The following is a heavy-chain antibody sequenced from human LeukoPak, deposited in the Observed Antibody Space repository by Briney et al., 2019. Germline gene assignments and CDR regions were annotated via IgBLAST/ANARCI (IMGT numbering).Heavy chain of an antibody. CDR3: ARRGYVGRNYYYYMDV. CDR1: GGSISGYY. V-gene: IGHV4-34*01. J-gene: IGHJ6*03. D-gene: IGHD6-25*01. CDR2: INHSGST. Sequence: PSETLSLTCTVSGGSISGYYWSWIRQPPGKGLEWIGEINHSGSTNYNPSLKSRVTISVDTSKNQFSLKLSSVTAADTAVYYCARRGYVGRNYYYYMDVWGKGTTVTISS.